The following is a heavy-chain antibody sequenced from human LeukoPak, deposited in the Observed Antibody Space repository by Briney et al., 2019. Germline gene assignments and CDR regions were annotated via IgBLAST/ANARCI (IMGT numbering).Heavy chain of an antibody. J-gene: IGHJ4*02. D-gene: IGHD3-16*01. Sequence: EASVKVSCKASGYTFTSYYMHWVRQAPRQGLEGMGWINPNSGGTNYARKFQGGVIITRDTSINTAYMELSRLRSDETAVYYCARASIVRRIWGGKSKSYFDYWGQGTLVTVSS. CDR2: INPNSGGT. CDR3: ARASIVRRIWGGKSKSYFDY. CDR1: GYTFTSYY. V-gene: IGHV1-2*02.